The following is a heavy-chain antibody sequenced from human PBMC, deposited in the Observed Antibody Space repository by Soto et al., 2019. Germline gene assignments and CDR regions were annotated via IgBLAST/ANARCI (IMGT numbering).Heavy chain of an antibody. CDR3: ARKGDYGGSYYYGMDV. CDR2: IIPIFGTA. V-gene: IGHV1-69*13. Sequence: SVKVSCKASGGTFSSYAISWVRQAPGQGLEWMGGIIPIFGTANYAQKFQGRVTITADESASTAYMELSSLRSEDTAVYYCARKGDYGGSYYYGMDVWGQGTTVTVSS. J-gene: IGHJ6*02. CDR1: GGTFSSYA. D-gene: IGHD4-17*01.